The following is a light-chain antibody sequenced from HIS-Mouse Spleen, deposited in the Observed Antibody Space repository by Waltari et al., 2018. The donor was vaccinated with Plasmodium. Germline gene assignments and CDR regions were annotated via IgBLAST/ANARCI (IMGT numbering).Light chain of an antibody. CDR1: ALPKQY. V-gene: IGLV3-25*03. CDR3: QSADSSGTYRV. J-gene: IGLJ2*01. CDR2: KDS. Sequence: SYELTQQPSVSVSPGQTARITCSGDALPKQYADWYQQKPGQAPVLVIYKDSERPTGIPERFSGSSSGTTVTLTISGVQAEDEADYYCQSADSSGTYRVFGGGTKLTVL.